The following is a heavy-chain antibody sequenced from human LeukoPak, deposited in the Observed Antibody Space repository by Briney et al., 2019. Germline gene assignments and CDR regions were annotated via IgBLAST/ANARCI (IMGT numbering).Heavy chain of an antibody. CDR1: GYTFTAYY. Sequence: ASVKVSCKTSGYTFTAYYTHWVQQAPGQGLEWVGWINPNSGGTNYAQKFQGRVTMTGDTSFTTVYMEVSRLTSDDTAVYYCARGGGYDSYPDYWGQGTLVTVSS. CDR2: INPNSGGT. CDR3: ARGGGYDSYPDY. D-gene: IGHD5-12*01. V-gene: IGHV1-2*02. J-gene: IGHJ4*02.